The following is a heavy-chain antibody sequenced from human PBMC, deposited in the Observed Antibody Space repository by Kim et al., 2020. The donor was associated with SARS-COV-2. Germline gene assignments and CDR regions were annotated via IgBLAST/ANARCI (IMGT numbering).Heavy chain of an antibody. CDR2: T. Sequence: TTYTESVRGRFSISRDNGKNTLYLQMSSLRAEDTAVYYCARTGWFADFDSWGQGTLGTVSS. CDR3: ARTGWFADFDS. V-gene: IGHV3-74*01. D-gene: IGHD3-10*01. J-gene: IGHJ4*02.